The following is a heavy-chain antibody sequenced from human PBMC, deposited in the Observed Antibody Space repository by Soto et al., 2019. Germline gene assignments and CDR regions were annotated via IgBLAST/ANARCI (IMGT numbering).Heavy chain of an antibody. CDR3: ARDHKSGDSWSFDY. Sequence: GGSLRLSCAASGFTFSSYAMSWVRQAPGKGLEWVSAISGSGGSTYYADSVKGRFTISRDNSKNTLYLQMNSLRAEDTAVYYCARDHKSGDSWSFDYWGQGTLVTVSS. V-gene: IGHV3-23*01. CDR2: ISGSGGST. J-gene: IGHJ4*02. D-gene: IGHD5-18*01. CDR1: GFTFSSYA.